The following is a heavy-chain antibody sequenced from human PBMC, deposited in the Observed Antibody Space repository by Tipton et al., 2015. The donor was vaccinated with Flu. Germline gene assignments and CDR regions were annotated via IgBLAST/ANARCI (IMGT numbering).Heavy chain of an antibody. CDR1: GFNFNIYA. CDR2: IAGTTGNT. V-gene: IGHV3-23*01. CDR3: AKDWFRQDIVGRAAPFDS. D-gene: IGHD2-15*01. Sequence: SLRLSCAASGFNFNIYAMSWVRQAPGKGLEWVSGIAGTTGNTYFADSVRGRFTISRDNSKNTLYLYMSSLRAEDTAVYYCAKDWFRQDIVGRAAPFDSWGQGIMVTVSS. J-gene: IGHJ4*02.